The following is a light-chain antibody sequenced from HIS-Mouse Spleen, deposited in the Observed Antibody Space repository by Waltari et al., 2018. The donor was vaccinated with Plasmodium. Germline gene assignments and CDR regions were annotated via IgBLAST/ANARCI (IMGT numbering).Light chain of an antibody. CDR1: QSISSW. J-gene: IGKJ1*01. V-gene: IGKV1-5*03. Sequence: DIQMTQSPSTLSASVGDRVTITCHASQSISSWLSWYQQKPGKAPKLLIYKASSLESGVPSRFSGSGSGTEFTLTISSLQPDDFATYYGQQYNSYWTFGQGTKVEIK. CDR2: KAS. CDR3: QQYNSYWT.